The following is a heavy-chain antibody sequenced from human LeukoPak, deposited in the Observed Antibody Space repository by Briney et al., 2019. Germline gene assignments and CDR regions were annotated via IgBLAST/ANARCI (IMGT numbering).Heavy chain of an antibody. V-gene: IGHV3-64*02. CDR2: INGNGDTT. Sequence: GGSLRLSCAGSGFTFRGFSMHRVRQAPGKGLEYVSAINGNGDTTYYADSVKGRFSISRDNSKNTLYLQMGNLRGEDMALYFCARIGMENFYDLWGQGTLVAVSA. CDR3: ARIGMENFYDL. J-gene: IGHJ5*02. CDR1: GFTFRGFS. D-gene: IGHD3-3*01.